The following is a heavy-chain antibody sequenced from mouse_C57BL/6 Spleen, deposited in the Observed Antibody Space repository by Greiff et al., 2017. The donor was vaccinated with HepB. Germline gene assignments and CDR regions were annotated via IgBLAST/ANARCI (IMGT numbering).Heavy chain of an antibody. J-gene: IGHJ2*01. CDR2: IHPNSGST. Sequence: QVQLQQPGAELVKRGASVKLSCKASGYTFTSYWMHWVKQRPGQGLEWIGMIHPNSGSTNYNEKFKSKATLTVDKSSSTAYMQLSSLTSEDSAVYYCARDGYYVYFDYWGQGTTLTVSS. CDR1: GYTFTSYW. D-gene: IGHD2-3*01. CDR3: ARDGYYVYFDY. V-gene: IGHV1-64*01.